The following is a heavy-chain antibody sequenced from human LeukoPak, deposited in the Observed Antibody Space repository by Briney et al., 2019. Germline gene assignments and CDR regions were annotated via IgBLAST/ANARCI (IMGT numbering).Heavy chain of an antibody. CDR2: IYYSGST. D-gene: IGHD6-13*01. V-gene: IGHV4-59*01. J-gene: IGHJ4*02. CDR1: GFTFRSY. Sequence: GSLRLSCAASGFTFRSYWSWIRQPPGKGLEWIGYIYYSGSTDYNPSLKSRVTISVDRSKNQFSLKLSSVTAADTAVYYCARDGAQQLLPGYYFASRGQGPLVTVPS. CDR3: ARDGAQQLLPGYYFAS.